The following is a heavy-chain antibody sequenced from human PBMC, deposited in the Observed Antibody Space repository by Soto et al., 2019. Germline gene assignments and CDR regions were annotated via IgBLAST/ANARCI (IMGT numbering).Heavy chain of an antibody. CDR2: ARNKANSYAT. CDR3: ARLMGTSFDF. CDR1: GFTFSDHH. V-gene: IGHV3-72*01. D-gene: IGHD2-8*01. Sequence: PGGSMRIASAASGFTFSDHHMDWVRQAPGKGLEWVGRARNKANSYATAYAASVKGRFTISRDDSKNSLSLQMNSLKTEDTAVYFCARLMGTSFDFWGQGTLVTVSS. J-gene: IGHJ4*02.